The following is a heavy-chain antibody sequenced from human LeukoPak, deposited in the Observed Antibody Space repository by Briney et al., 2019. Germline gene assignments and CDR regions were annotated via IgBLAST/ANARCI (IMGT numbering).Heavy chain of an antibody. Sequence: ASVTVSCKASGYTFTSYDINWVRQATGQGPEWMGWMNPNSGNTGYAQKFQGRVTMTRNTSISTAYMELSSLRSEDTAVYYCARGLRELLVDYWGQGTLVTVSS. V-gene: IGHV1-8*01. J-gene: IGHJ4*02. CDR2: MNPNSGNT. CDR1: GYTFTSYD. D-gene: IGHD1-26*01. CDR3: ARGLRELLVDY.